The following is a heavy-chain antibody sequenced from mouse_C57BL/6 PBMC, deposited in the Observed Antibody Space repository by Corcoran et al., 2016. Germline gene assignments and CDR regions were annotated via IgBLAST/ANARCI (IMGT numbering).Heavy chain of an antibody. D-gene: IGHD1-1*01. Sequence: QVQLPQSGAELVKPGASVKISCKASGYAFSSYWMNWVKQRPGKGLEWIGQIYPGDGDTNYNGKFKGKATLTADKSSSTAYMQLSSLTSEDSAVYFCARDYYGSSDYWYFDVWGTGTTVTVSS. V-gene: IGHV1-80*01. J-gene: IGHJ1*03. CDR1: GYAFSSYW. CDR2: IYPGDGDT. CDR3: ARDYYGSSDYWYFDV.